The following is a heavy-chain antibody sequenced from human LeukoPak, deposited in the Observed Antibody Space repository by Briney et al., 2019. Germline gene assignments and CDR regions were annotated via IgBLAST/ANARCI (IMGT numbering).Heavy chain of an antibody. CDR2: IHSGGIT. J-gene: IGHJ4*02. Sequence: GGSLRLSCAASGFTISSNYMSWVRQAPGKVLEWVSVIHSGGITYYADSVKGRFTISGDNSKNTLYLQMNSLRAEDTAVYYCARSIPAAGIDFWGQGTLVTVSS. CDR3: ARSIPAAGIDF. V-gene: IGHV3-53*01. D-gene: IGHD2-2*01. CDR1: GFTISSNY.